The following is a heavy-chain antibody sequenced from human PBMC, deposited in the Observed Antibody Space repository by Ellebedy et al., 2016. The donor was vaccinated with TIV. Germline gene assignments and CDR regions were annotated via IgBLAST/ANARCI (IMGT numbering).Heavy chain of an antibody. CDR2: INTDGSST. J-gene: IGHJ4*02. Sequence: PGGSLRLSCAASGFTLSGYWMHWVRQVPGKGLMWVSRINTDGSSTSYADSVEGRFTITRDNAKKTLYLEMNSLRPEDTAVYYCTRESFRYFDWDLWGQGTLVTVSS. CDR3: TRESFRYFDWDL. V-gene: IGHV3-74*01. D-gene: IGHD3-9*01. CDR1: GFTLSGYW.